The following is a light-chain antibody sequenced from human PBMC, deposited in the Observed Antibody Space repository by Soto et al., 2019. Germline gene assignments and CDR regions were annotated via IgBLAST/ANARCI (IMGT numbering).Light chain of an antibody. CDR2: LNSDGTY. Sequence: QSVLTQSPSASASLGASVKLTCTLSSGHTTFAIAWHQQLPEKGPRFLMKLNSDGTYVKGDGIPDRFSGSSSGSERYLTISSLQSDDEDEYHCQTWGPGIHVFGGGTKLTVL. CDR1: SGHTTFA. CDR3: QTWGPGIHV. V-gene: IGLV4-69*01. J-gene: IGLJ2*01.